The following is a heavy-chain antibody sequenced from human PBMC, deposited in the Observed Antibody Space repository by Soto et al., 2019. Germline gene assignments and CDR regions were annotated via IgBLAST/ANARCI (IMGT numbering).Heavy chain of an antibody. CDR3: ARAGGLGAVAVDY. J-gene: IGHJ4*02. V-gene: IGHV4-30-2*01. D-gene: IGHD6-19*01. Sequence: QLQLQKSGSGLVKPSQTLSLTCAVSGGSISSGGYSWSWIRQPPEKGLEWIGYIYHSGSTYYNPFLKSRVTISVDRSKNQFSLKLSSVTSADTAVYYCARAGGLGAVAVDYWGQGTLVTVSS. CDR2: IYHSGST. CDR1: GGSISSGGYS.